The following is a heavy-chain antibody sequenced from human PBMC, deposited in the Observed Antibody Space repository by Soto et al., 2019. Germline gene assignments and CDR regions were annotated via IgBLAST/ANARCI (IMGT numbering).Heavy chain of an antibody. J-gene: IGHJ3*02. CDR3: ARDRFYSGYDYDDAFDI. CDR2: ISSNGGST. D-gene: IGHD5-12*01. CDR1: GFTFSSYA. V-gene: IGHV3-64*01. Sequence: HPGGSLRLSCAASGFTFSSYAMHWVRQAPGKGLEYVSAISSNGGSTYYANSVKGRFTISRDNSKNTLYLQMGSLRAEDMAVYYCARDRFYSGYDYDDAFDIWGQGTMVTVSS.